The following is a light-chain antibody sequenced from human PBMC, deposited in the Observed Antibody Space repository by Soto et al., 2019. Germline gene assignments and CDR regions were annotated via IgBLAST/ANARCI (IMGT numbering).Light chain of an antibody. Sequence: EILMTQSPATLSLSPGERATLSCRASQSVSSNLAWYQQKPGQAPRLLIYGASTRATGIPARFSGSGSGTEFTLTISSLQSEDFAVYYCQQYNNWPLWTFGQGTKVDIK. CDR1: QSVSSN. J-gene: IGKJ1*01. CDR3: QQYNNWPLWT. V-gene: IGKV3-15*01. CDR2: GAS.